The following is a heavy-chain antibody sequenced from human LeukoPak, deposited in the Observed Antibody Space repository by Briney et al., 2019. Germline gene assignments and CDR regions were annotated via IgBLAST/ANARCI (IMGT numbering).Heavy chain of an antibody. CDR2: VIPMFGPA. J-gene: IGHJ4*02. D-gene: IGHD3-22*01. V-gene: IGHV1-69*05. CDR3: ARGELGDRSSFAHFDS. CDR1: GGTFDSYG. Sequence: ASVKVSCKAPGGTFDSYGISWVRQAPGQGLVWMGGVIPMFGPAKYAPKFQGRATMTTDASTSTAYMVLNSLRSEDTATYFCARGELGDRSSFAHFDSWGQGTLVTVSS.